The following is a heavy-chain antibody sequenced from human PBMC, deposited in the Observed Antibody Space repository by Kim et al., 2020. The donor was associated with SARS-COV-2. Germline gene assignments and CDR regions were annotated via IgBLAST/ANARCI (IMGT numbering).Heavy chain of an antibody. J-gene: IGHJ4*02. V-gene: IGHV3-48*02. CDR3: ARVGWGGFGDPIDDY. CDR2: ISSSSSTI. Sequence: GGSLRLSCAASGFNFSSYSMNWVRQAPGKGLEWVSYISSSSSTIYYADSVKGRFTISRDNAKNSLYLQMNSLRDEDTAVYYCARVGWGGFGDPIDDYWGQGPLVTVSS. D-gene: IGHD3-10*01. CDR1: GFNFSSYS.